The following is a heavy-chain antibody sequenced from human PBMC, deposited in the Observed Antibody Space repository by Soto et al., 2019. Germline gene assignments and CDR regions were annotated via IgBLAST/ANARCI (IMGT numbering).Heavy chain of an antibody. J-gene: IGHJ4*01. CDR3: ARVHVMVVAGSTFDY. Sequence: SETLSLTCTVSGYSIISGSYWAFIRQPPGKGPGWIASIYHGGTTFYNPSLKSRITISVDTSNNQFSLKLTSVTAADTAVYYCARVHVMVVAGSTFDYWGHGTLVTVSS. CDR2: IYHGGTT. CDR1: GYSIISGSY. D-gene: IGHD6-19*01. V-gene: IGHV4-38-2*02.